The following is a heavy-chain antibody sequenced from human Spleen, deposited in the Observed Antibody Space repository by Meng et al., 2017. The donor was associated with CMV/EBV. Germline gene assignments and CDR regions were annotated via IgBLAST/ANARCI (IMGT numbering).Heavy chain of an antibody. Sequence: SCAASGFTFSDHYMSWIRQAPGKGLEWIAYISGSTNTIHYAASVRGRFTISRDNAEQSVHLQMNSLRADDTAVYYCAREDQGDYWFDYWGQGTLVTVSS. J-gene: IGHJ4*02. CDR3: AREDQGDYWFDY. D-gene: IGHD4-17*01. CDR2: ISGSTNTI. CDR1: GFTFSDHY. V-gene: IGHV3-11*01.